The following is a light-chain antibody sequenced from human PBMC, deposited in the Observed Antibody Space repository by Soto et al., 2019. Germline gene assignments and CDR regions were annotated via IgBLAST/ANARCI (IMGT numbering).Light chain of an antibody. CDR3: SSYTSSSTLVV. CDR1: SSDVGGYHY. J-gene: IGLJ2*01. V-gene: IGLV2-14*01. CDR2: DVS. Sequence: QSVLTQPASVSGSPGQSITISCTGTSSDVGGYHYVSWYQQHPGKAPKLMIYDVSNRPSGVSNRFSGSKSGNTASLTISGLQAEDEADDYCSSYTSSSTLVVFGGGTKLTVL.